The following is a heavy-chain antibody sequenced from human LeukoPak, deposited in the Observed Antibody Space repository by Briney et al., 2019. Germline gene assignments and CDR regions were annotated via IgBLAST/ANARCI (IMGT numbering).Heavy chain of an antibody. J-gene: IGHJ4*02. Sequence: SETLSLTCSVSGGSISSSNYLWGWIRQPPGKGLEWFGSIHYSGTTYYNPSLKSRVTISVDTSKNLFSLKVRSVTAADTAVYYCARDGYKRKQWPPLFWGQGTLVTVSS. CDR2: IHYSGTT. D-gene: IGHD6-19*01. CDR3: ARDGYKRKQWPPLF. CDR1: GGSISSSNYL. V-gene: IGHV4-39*02.